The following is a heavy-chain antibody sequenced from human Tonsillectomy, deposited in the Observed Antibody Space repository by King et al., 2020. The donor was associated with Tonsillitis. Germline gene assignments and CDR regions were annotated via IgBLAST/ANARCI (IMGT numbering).Heavy chain of an antibody. CDR3: AKHRETNQPPYYYGMDV. CDR2: IRYDGSNK. D-gene: IGHD1-14*01. J-gene: IGHJ6*02. V-gene: IGHV3-30*02. Sequence: VQLVESGGGVVQPGGSLRLSCAASGFTFSSFAMHWVRQAPGKGLEWVAFIRYDGSNKYYADSVKGRFTISRDDSKNTLYLQLNSLRAEDTAVYYCAKHRETNQPPYYYGMDVWGQGTTVTVSS. CDR1: GFTFSSFA.